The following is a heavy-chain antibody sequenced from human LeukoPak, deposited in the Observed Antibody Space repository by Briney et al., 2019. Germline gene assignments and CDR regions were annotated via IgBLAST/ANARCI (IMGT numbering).Heavy chain of an antibody. D-gene: IGHD5-24*01. CDR2: IKDGGTTT. J-gene: IGHJ4*02. Sequence: PGGSLRLSRAASGFTFSSYWIHWVRQVPGKGLVWVSRIKDGGTTTDYADSVKGRFTISRDDAKNTLYLQMNSLRAEDTAVYYCTTIRPGYWGRGTLVTVSS. CDR3: TTIRPGY. CDR1: GFTFSSYW. V-gene: IGHV3-74*01.